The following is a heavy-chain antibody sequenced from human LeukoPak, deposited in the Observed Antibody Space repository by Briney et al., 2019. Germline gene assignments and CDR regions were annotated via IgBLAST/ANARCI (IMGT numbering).Heavy chain of an antibody. J-gene: IGHJ4*02. CDR3: ASSHPLGSNNDYYTPFDY. D-gene: IGHD3-3*01. CDR1: GGSISNYY. V-gene: IGHV4-59*01. CDR2: MYYSGST. Sequence: PSETLPLTCTVSGGSISNYYWSWIRQPPGKGLEWIGYMYYSGSTNYNPSLKSRVTISVDTSKNQFSLKLSSVTAADTAVYYCASSHPLGSNNDYYTPFDYWGQGTLVTVSS.